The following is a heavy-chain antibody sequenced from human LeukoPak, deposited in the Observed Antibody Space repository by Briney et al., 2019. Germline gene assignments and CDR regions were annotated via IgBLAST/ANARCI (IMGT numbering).Heavy chain of an antibody. CDR3: ARGKGGDISFDY. D-gene: IGHD3-10*01. J-gene: IGHJ4*02. CDR1: GCTFTSYG. V-gene: IGHV1-18*01. Sequence: GASVKVSCKASGCTFTSYGINWVRQAPGRGLEWMGWISANKGDTNSARNFQGRVTMTTDTSTSTTYMELRSLRSDDTAVYYCARGKGGDISFDYWGQGTMVTVPS. CDR2: ISANKGDT.